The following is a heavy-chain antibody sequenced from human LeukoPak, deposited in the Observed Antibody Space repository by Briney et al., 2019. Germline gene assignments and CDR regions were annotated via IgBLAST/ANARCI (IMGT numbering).Heavy chain of an antibody. D-gene: IGHD6-19*01. Sequence: GGSLRLSCAASGFTVSSNYMSWVRQPAGKGLEWVSVLYSGGATFYAHSVKGRFTISRDTSKNTLYLHMNSLRAEDTAVYYCTKLKGWSGEGFFDYWGQGTLVTVSS. CDR1: GFTVSSNY. CDR3: TKLKGWSGEGFFDY. CDR2: LYSGGAT. J-gene: IGHJ4*02. V-gene: IGHV3-53*01.